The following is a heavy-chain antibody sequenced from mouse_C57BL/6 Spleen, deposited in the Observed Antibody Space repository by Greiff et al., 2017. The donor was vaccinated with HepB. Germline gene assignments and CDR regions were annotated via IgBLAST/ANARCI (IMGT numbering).Heavy chain of an antibody. J-gene: IGHJ2*01. Sequence: VQLKESGPELVKPGASVKISCKASGYSFTDYNMNWVKQSNGKSLEWIGVINPNYGTTSYNQKFKGKATLTVDQSSSTAYMQLNSLTSEDSAVYYCARGGYGSSYKHYFDYWGQGTTLTVSS. V-gene: IGHV1-39*01. CDR2: INPNYGTT. D-gene: IGHD1-1*01. CDR1: GYSFTDYN. CDR3: ARGGYGSSYKHYFDY.